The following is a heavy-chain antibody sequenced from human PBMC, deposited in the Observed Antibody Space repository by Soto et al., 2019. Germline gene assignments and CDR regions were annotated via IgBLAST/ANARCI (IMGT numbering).Heavy chain of an antibody. CDR3: ARAPLAEPYAFDI. CDR2: IKQDGSEK. Sequence: SLRLSCAASGFTFSSYWMSWVRQAPGKGLEWVANIKQDGSEKYYVDSVKGRFTISRDNAKNSLYLQMNSLRAEDTAVYYCARAPLAEPYAFDIWGQGTMVTVSS. CDR1: GFTFSSYW. J-gene: IGHJ3*02. V-gene: IGHV3-7*01.